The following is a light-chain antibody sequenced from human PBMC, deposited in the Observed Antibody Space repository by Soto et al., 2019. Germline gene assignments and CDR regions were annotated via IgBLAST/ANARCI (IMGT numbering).Light chain of an antibody. J-gene: IGLJ1*01. CDR3: AAWDDSLNGYV. CDR1: SSNIGSNT. V-gene: IGLV1-44*01. CDR2: ANN. Sequence: VLTQPPSASGTPGQRVTISCSGSSSNIGSNTVNWYQQLPGTAPKLLIHANNQRPSGVPDRFSGSKSGTSASLAISWLQSEEADYYCAAWDDSLNGYVFGTGTKSPS.